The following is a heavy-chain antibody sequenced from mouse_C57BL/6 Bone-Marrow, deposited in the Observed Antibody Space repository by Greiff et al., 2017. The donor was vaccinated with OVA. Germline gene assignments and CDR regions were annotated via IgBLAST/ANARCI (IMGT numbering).Heavy chain of an antibody. J-gene: IGHJ3*01. CDR1: GFTFSNYW. V-gene: IGHV6-3*01. CDR2: IRLKSDNYAT. CDR3: TGTGRGFAY. D-gene: IGHD3-3*01. Sequence: EVNLVESGGGLVQPGGSMKLSCVASGFTFSNYWMNWVRQSPEKGLEWVAQIRLKSDNYATYYAESVKGRFTISRDDSKSSVYLQMNNLRAEDTGIYYCTGTGRGFAYWGQGTLVTVSA.